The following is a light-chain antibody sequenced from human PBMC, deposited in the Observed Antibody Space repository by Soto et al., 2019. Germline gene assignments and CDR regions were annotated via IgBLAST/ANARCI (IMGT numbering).Light chain of an antibody. V-gene: IGKV3-20*01. J-gene: IGKJ2*01. Sequence: EIVLTQSPGTLSLSPGERATLSCRASQNVSSSYLAWYQQKPGQAPRLLIYGASSRATGIPDRFSGSGSGTDFPFTISRLEPEDFAVYYCKQYGGSPPYTFGQGTRLDIK. CDR3: KQYGGSPPYT. CDR2: GAS. CDR1: QNVSSSY.